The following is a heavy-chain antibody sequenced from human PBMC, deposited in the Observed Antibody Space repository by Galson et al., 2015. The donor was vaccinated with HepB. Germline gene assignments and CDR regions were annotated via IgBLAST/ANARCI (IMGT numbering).Heavy chain of an antibody. J-gene: IGHJ2*01. CDR1: GFTLSDVW. Sequence: SLRLSCAASGFTLSDVWMSWVRQAPGKGLQWVGRIKSKTDGGTRDYAAPVKGRFTISRDDSTNTLYLQMNSLKTEDTAVYYCATDVRLRWSFWYFDLWGRGTLITVSS. D-gene: IGHD3-3*01. CDR2: IKSKTDGGTR. CDR3: ATDVRLRWSFWYFDL. V-gene: IGHV3-15*01.